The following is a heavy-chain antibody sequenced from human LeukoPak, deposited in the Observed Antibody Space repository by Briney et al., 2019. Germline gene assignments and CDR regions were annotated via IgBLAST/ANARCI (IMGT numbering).Heavy chain of an antibody. V-gene: IGHV4-34*01. D-gene: IGHD1-7*01. Sequence: SETLSLTCAVYGGSFRGYFWSWIRQPPGKGLAWMGGINHCGSTNYNPSLKGRVTISVDTSKNHFSLKLSSVTAADTAVYYCARGALGDWNYASYYYYYYMDVWGKGTTVTVCS. CDR3: ARGALGDWNYASYYYYYYMDV. CDR1: GGSFRGYF. J-gene: IGHJ6*03. CDR2: INHCGST.